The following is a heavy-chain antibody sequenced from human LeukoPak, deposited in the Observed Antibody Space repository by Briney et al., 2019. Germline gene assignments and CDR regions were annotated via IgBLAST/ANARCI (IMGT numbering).Heavy chain of an antibody. CDR3: ARDKWSSGWYPEDAFDI. J-gene: IGHJ3*02. CDR2: ISAYNGNT. Sequence: ASVKVSCKASGYTFTSYGISWVRQAPGQGLEWMGWISAYNGNTNYAQKLQGRVTMTTDTSTSTAYMELRSLRSDDTAVYYCARDKWSSGWYPEDAFDIWGQGTMVTVSS. V-gene: IGHV1-18*01. CDR1: GYTFTSYG. D-gene: IGHD6-19*01.